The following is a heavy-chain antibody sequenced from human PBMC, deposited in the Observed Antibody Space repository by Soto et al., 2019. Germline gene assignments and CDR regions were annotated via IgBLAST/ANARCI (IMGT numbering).Heavy chain of an antibody. V-gene: IGHV1-18*01. J-gene: IGHJ4*02. CDR1: GYTFTSYG. CDR2: ISAYNGNT. Sequence: QVQLVQSGAEVKKPGASVKVSCKASGYTFTSYGISWVRQAPGQGLEWMGWISAYNGNTNYAQKRQCRVTMTTDTSTSTAYMELRSLRSDDTAVYYCARLGPYDYVWGSYRYTFDYWGQGTLVTVSS. CDR3: ARLGPYDYVWGSYRYTFDY. D-gene: IGHD3-16*02.